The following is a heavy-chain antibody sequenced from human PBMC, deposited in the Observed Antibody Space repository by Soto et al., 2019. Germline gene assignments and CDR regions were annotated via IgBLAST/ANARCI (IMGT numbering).Heavy chain of an antibody. D-gene: IGHD3-22*01. CDR3: ARVAYYYHSSGYYILYYFDY. CDR2: IYYSGST. Sequence: SETLSLTCTVSGGSVSSGSYYWSWIRQPPGKGLEWIGYIYYSGSTNYNPSLKSRVTISVDTSKNQFSLKLSSVTAADTAVYYCARVAYYYHSSGYYILYYFDYWGQGTLVTVS. CDR1: GGSVSSGSYY. J-gene: IGHJ4*02. V-gene: IGHV4-61*01.